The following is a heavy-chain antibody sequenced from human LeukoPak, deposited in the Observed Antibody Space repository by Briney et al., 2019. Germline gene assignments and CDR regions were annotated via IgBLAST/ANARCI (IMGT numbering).Heavy chain of an antibody. CDR3: AKFYPLPDSSGYPESAFDI. V-gene: IGHV3-23*01. J-gene: IGHJ3*02. D-gene: IGHD3-22*01. CDR1: GFTFSNYA. Sequence: GGSLRLSCAASGFTFSNYAMSWVRQAPGKGLEWVSAISGSGGSTYYADSVKGRFTISRDNSKNTLYLQMNSLRAGDTAVYYCAKFYPLPDSSGYPESAFDIWGQGTMVTVSS. CDR2: ISGSGGST.